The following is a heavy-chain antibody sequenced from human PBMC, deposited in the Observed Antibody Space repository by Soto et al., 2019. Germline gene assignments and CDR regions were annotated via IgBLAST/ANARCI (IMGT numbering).Heavy chain of an antibody. V-gene: IGHV3-30*19. J-gene: IGHJ6*02. D-gene: IGHD6-13*01. CDR3: AREGRIASYYYGMDV. Sequence: GGSLRLSCAASGFTFSSYGMHWVRQAPGKGLEWVAVIWYDGSNKYYADSVKGRFTISRDNSKNTLYLQMNSLRAEDTAVYYCAREGRIASYYYGMDVWGQGTTVTVSS. CDR1: GFTFSSYG. CDR2: IWYDGSNK.